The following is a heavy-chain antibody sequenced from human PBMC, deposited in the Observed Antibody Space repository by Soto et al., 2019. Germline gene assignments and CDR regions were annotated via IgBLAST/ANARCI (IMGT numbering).Heavy chain of an antibody. CDR2: IHYSGST. V-gene: IGHV4-59*01. D-gene: IGHD6-19*01. Sequence: SATLSLTCTVSGRTISNSYRSWLRQPPGKGLKWIGYIHYSGSTNYNPSLTSRATISTDTSKTQFSLRLKAMTAADTALYYCAGESAGGWSGSGFDIWVYRTMFTVSS. CDR1: GRTISNSY. J-gene: IGHJ3*02. CDR3: AGESAGGWSGSGFDI.